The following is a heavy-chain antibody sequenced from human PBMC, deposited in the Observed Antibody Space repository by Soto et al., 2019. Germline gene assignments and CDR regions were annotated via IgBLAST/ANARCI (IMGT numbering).Heavy chain of an antibody. Sequence: QVQLVESGGGVVQPGRSLRLSCAASGFTFSSYGMHWVRQAPGKGLEWVAVIWYDGSNKDYADSVKGRFTISRDNSKNTLYLQMNSLRAEDTAVYYCARRTHDYGDYYYYYYMDVWGKGTTVTVSS. V-gene: IGHV3-33*01. D-gene: IGHD4-17*01. CDR1: GFTFSSYG. CDR2: IWYDGSNK. J-gene: IGHJ6*03. CDR3: ARRTHDYGDYYYYYYMDV.